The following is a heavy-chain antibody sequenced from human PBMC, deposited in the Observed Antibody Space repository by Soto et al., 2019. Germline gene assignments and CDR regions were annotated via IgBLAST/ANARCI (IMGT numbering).Heavy chain of an antibody. CDR1: GYTFTAHY. V-gene: IGHV1-2*02. Sequence: ASVKVSCKASGYTFTAHYIQWVRQAPGQGLEWMGWINPISGFANYAQKFQGRVTLTRDTSISTVYLGLSRLLFDDTAVYYCARERFSSSWWREAFDIWGQGTLVTVSS. J-gene: IGHJ3*02. CDR2: INPISGFA. CDR3: ARERFSSSWWREAFDI. D-gene: IGHD6-13*01.